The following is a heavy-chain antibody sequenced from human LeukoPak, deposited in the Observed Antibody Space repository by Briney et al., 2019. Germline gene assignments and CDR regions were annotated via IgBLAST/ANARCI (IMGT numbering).Heavy chain of an antibody. CDR2: ISSSGGT. CDR3: AREGRSATDGY. J-gene: IGHJ4*02. CDR1: GGSISTYY. V-gene: IGHV4-4*07. Sequence: SETLSLTCTISGGSISTYYWTWIRQPAGKGQEWIGRISSSGGTDYNPSLQSRVTMSVDSSKNQFSLKLSSMTAADTAVYYCAREGRSATDGYWGQGTLVTVSS. D-gene: IGHD3-16*01.